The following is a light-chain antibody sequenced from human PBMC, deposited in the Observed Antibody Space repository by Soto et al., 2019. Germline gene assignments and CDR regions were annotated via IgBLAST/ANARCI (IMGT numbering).Light chain of an antibody. CDR3: QESYSTPGT. CDR2: SAS. J-gene: IGKJ1*01. Sequence: DIQMTQSPSSLSASVGDRVTITCRASQSVNSYLNWFQQKPGIAPKLLIYSASTLQSGVPSRFSGSGSGTDFTLTITSLQPEDFATYYCQESYSTPGTFGQGTKVEIK. V-gene: IGKV1-39*01. CDR1: QSVNSY.